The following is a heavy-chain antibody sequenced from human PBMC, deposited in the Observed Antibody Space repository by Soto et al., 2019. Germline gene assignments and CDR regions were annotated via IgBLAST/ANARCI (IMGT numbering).Heavy chain of an antibody. D-gene: IGHD6-13*01. CDR3: ARGNIAAALVY. CDR1: GGSISSGDYC. Sequence: PSETLSLTCTVSGGSISSGDYCWSWIRQPPGKGLEWIGYIYYSGSTYYNPSLKSRVTISVDTSKNQFSLNLGSVTAADTAVYFCARGNIAAALVYWGQGTLVTVSS. J-gene: IGHJ4*02. CDR2: IYYSGST. V-gene: IGHV4-30-4*01.